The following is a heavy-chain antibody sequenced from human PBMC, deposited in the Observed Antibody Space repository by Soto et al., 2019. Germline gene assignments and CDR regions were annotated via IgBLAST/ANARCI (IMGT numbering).Heavy chain of an antibody. Sequence: SGGSLRLSCAASGFTFSTYAMHWVRQAPGKGLEWVAVISYDGTDKYYADSVKGRFTISRDNSKSTLYLQMNSLRADDTAVYYCAKDPKKWLGGNYFDYWGQGTLVTVSS. CDR2: ISYDGTDK. CDR3: AKDPKKWLGGNYFDY. J-gene: IGHJ4*02. V-gene: IGHV3-30*18. CDR1: GFTFSTYA. D-gene: IGHD6-19*01.